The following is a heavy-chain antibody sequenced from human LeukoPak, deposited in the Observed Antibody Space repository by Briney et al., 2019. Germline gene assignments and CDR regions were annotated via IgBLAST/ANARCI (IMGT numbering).Heavy chain of an antibody. CDR1: GGTFSSFA. V-gene: IGHV1-69*13. J-gene: IGHJ4*02. Sequence: SVKVSCTASGGTFSSFAISWVRQAPGQGLEWMGGIIPIFGTANYAQKFQGRVTITADESTSTAYMELSSLRSEDTAVYYCARVGYYGSGSYYYFDYWGQGTLVTVSS. CDR3: ARVGYYGSGSYYYFDY. CDR2: IIPIFGTA. D-gene: IGHD3-10*01.